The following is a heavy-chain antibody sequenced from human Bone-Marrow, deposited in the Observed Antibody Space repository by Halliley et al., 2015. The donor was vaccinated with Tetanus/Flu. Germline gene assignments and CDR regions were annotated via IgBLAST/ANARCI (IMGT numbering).Heavy chain of an antibody. CDR2: IKYDGGEK. CDR1: GFSFSDSW. Sequence: SGFSFSDSWMSWVRQAPGKGLEWLANIKYDGGEKFYADSVKGRFSISRDNTKNSLYLQMNSLRVEDTAVYYCAKVRTFFDYWGQGTLVTVSS. J-gene: IGHJ4*02. V-gene: IGHV3-7*03. CDR3: AKVRTFFDY.